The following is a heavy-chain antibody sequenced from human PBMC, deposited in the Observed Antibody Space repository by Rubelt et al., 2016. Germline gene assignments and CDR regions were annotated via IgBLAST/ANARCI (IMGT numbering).Heavy chain of an antibody. Sequence: QVQLQESGPGLVKPSETLSLTCTVSGYSISSGYYWGWIRQPPGKGLEWIGSIYHSGSTYSNPSLKSRVTISGDTSKNQFSLKLSSVTAADTAVYYCARDHSSGWYLEGFFDYWGQGTLVTVSS. D-gene: IGHD6-19*01. V-gene: IGHV4-38-2*02. CDR1: GYSISSGYY. J-gene: IGHJ4*02. CDR3: ARDHSSGWYLEGFFDY. CDR2: IYHSGST.